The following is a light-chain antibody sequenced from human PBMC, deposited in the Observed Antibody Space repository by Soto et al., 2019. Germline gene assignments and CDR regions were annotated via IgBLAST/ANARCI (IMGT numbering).Light chain of an antibody. CDR1: QSISSY. J-gene: IGKJ1*01. CDR2: AAS. Sequence: DIQMTQSPSSLSASVGDRVTITCRASQSISSYLNWYQQKPGKAPKLLIYAASNLQNGVPSRFSGSGSGTDFTLTISRLEPEDFAVYYCQQYGSSPGTFGQGTKVDIK. V-gene: IGKV1-39*01. CDR3: QQYGSSPGT.